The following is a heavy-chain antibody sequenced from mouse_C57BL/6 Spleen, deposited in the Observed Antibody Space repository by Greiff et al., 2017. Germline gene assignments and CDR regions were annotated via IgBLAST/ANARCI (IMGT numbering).Heavy chain of an antibody. Sequence: VKLMESGAELARPGASVKLSCKASGYTFTSYGISWVKQRTGQGLEWIGEIYPRSGNTYYNEKFKGKATLTADKSSSTAYMELRSLTSEDSAVYFCARSYYGSKDAMDYWGQGTSVTVSS. V-gene: IGHV1-81*01. CDR2: IYPRSGNT. D-gene: IGHD1-1*01. CDR1: GYTFTSYG. CDR3: ARSYYGSKDAMDY. J-gene: IGHJ4*01.